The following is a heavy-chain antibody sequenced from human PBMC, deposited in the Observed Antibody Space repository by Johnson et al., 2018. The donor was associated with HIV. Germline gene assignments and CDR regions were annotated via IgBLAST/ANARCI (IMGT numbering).Heavy chain of an antibody. CDR1: GFTFDDHG. CDR3: ARELWELNAFDI. J-gene: IGHJ3*02. Sequence: VQVVESGGGVVPPGGSLRLSCAASGFTFDDHGMSWVRQAPGKGLEWVSGIKWNGGGTGYADSVKGRFTISRDNAKNSLYLQMNSLRAEDTALYYCARELWELNAFDIWGQGTLVTVSS. D-gene: IGHD1-26*01. CDR2: IKWNGGGT. V-gene: IGHV3-20*04.